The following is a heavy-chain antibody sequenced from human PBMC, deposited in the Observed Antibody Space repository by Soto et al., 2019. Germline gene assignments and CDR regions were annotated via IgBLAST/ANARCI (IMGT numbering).Heavy chain of an antibody. D-gene: IGHD1-1*01. V-gene: IGHV3-33*01. CDR1: EFTFSSYG. J-gene: IGHJ4*02. CDR3: ARDQEGAGTVDY. CDR2: IWYDGSKK. Sequence: GGSLRLSCAASEFTFSSYGMHWVRQAPGKGLEWVAVIWYDGSKKYYADSVKGRFTISRDNSKNTLYLQMNSLRAEDTAVYYCARDQEGAGTVDYWGQGTLVTVSS.